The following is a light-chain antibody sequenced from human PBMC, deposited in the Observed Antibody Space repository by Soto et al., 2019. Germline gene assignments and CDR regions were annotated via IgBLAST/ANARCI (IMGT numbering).Light chain of an antibody. CDR2: DAS. CDR1: QTISTW. CDR3: QQYSSFSRT. V-gene: IGKV1-5*01. J-gene: IGKJ1*01. Sequence: DIQMTQSPSTLSASVGERVTITCRASQTISTWLAWYQQKPGKAPELLIYDASTLESGVPSRFSGSGSGTEFSLTISSLQPDDFATFYCQQYSSFSRTFGQGTKVDI.